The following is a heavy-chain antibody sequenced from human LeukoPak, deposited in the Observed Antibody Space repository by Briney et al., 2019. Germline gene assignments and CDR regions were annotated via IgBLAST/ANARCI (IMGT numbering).Heavy chain of an antibody. V-gene: IGHV3-33*01. J-gene: IGHJ6*02. D-gene: IGHD3-9*01. Sequence: SGGSLRLSCAASGFTFSSYGMHWVRQAPGKGLEWVAVIWYDGSNKYYADSVKGRFTISRDNSKNTLYLQMNSLRAEDTAVYYCARDFSYYDILTGYSGGYYYGMDVWGQGTTVTVFS. CDR1: GFTFSSYG. CDR3: ARDFSYYDILTGYSGGYYYGMDV. CDR2: IWYDGSNK.